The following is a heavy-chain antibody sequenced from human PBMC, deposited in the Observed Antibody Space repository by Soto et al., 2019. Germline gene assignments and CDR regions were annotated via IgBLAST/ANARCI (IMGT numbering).Heavy chain of an antibody. V-gene: IGHV4-31*03. CDR2: IYYSGST. Sequence: SETLSLTCTVSGGSISSGGYYWSWIRQHPGKGLEWIGYIYYSGSTYYNPSLKSRVTISVDTSKTQFSLKLSSVTAADTAVYYCARDNPYCSGGSCYSGAFDIWGQGTMVPVSS. J-gene: IGHJ3*02. CDR3: ARDNPYCSGGSCYSGAFDI. D-gene: IGHD2-15*01. CDR1: GGSISSGGYY.